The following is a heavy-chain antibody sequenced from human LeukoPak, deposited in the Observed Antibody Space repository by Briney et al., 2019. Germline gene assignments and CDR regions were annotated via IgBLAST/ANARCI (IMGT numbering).Heavy chain of an antibody. CDR1: GFTFGDYA. CDR3: TRVILSSRPLDY. Sequence: GGSLRLSCTASGFTFGDYAMSWVRQAPGKGLEWVGFIRSKAYGGTTEYAASGKGRFTISRDDSKSIAYLQMNSLKTEDTAVYYCTRVILSSRPLDYWGQGTLVTVSS. V-gene: IGHV3-49*04. D-gene: IGHD2-15*01. CDR2: IRSKAYGGTT. J-gene: IGHJ4*02.